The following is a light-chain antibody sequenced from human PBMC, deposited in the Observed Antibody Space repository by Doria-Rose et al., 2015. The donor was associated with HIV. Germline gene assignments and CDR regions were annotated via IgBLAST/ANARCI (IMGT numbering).Light chain of an antibody. J-gene: IGKJ2*01. V-gene: IGKV1-39*01. CDR1: QTISTY. CDR2: AAS. Sequence: MTQSPSSLSTSVGDRVTITCRASQTISTYLNWYQHKPGKVPNLLIYAASTLQSGVPSRFSGSGSGTDFTLIIDSLQPEDFATYYCQQSYITPYTFGQGTKLEVK. CDR3: QQSYITPYT.